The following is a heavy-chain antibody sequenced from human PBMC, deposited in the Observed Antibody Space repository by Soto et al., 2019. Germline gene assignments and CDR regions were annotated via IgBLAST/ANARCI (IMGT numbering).Heavy chain of an antibody. D-gene: IGHD3-10*01. V-gene: IGHV3-15*07. Sequence: GGSLRLSCAASGFTFSNAWMNWVLQAPGKGLEWVGRIKSKTDGGTTDYAAPVKGRFTISRDESKNTLYLQMNSLKTEDTAVYYCTTAGDYYGSGSPLYYYYGMDVWGQGTTVTVSS. CDR2: IKSKTDGGTT. J-gene: IGHJ6*02. CDR3: TTAGDYYGSGSPLYYYYGMDV. CDR1: GFTFSNAW.